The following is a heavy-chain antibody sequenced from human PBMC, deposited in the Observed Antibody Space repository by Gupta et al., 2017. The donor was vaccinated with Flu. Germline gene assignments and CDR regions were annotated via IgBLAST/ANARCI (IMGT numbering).Heavy chain of an antibody. CDR2: IGTSGSTI. V-gene: IGHV3-11*01. CDR1: GFTFSAYY. J-gene: IGHJ4*02. Sequence: QVQLVESGGGLVKPGGSLRLFCAASGFTFSAYYMTWIRQVPGKGLEWFSYIGTSGSTISYAVAVKGRFTISRNNIKKSLYLQINSLRADDTSVYYCARDYSNFDHWGQGILVTVFS. CDR3: ARDYSNFDH. D-gene: IGHD6-13*01.